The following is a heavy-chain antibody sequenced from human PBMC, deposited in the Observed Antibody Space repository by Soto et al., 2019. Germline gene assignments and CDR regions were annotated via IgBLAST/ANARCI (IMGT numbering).Heavy chain of an antibody. CDR1: GFTFSSYG. CDR3: AKDRERYYYDSSGYLAFDY. V-gene: IGHV3-30*18. J-gene: IGHJ4*02. CDR2: ISYDGSNK. D-gene: IGHD3-22*01. Sequence: GGSLRLSCAASGFTFSSYGMHWVRQAPGKGLEWVAVISYDGSNKYYADSVKGRFTISRDNSKNTLYLQMNSLRAEDTAVYYCAKDRERYYYDSSGYLAFDYWGQGTLVPVSS.